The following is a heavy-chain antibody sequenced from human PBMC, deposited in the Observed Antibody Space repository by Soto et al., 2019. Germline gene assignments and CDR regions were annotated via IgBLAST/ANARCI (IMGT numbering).Heavy chain of an antibody. Sequence: SETLSLTCTVSGGSISSYYWSWIRQPPGKGLEWIGYIYYSGSTNYNPSLKSRVTISVDTSKNQFSLKLSSVTAADTAVYYCAGWGAYYYDSSGQAKDNWFDPWGQGTLVTVSS. V-gene: IGHV4-59*01. D-gene: IGHD3-22*01. CDR1: GGSISSYY. CDR2: IYYSGST. J-gene: IGHJ5*02. CDR3: AGWGAYYYDSSGQAKDNWFDP.